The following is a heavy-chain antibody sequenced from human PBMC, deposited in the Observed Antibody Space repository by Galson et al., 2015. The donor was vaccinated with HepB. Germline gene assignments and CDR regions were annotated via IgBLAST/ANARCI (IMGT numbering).Heavy chain of an antibody. J-gene: IGHJ4*02. Sequence: SCKAFGYTFSSYDVTWVRQASGQGLERMGWMNPNSGNTGYAPELQDRVTMTGDTSMSTAYMELSSLRSEDTAVYYCARGVRNYLYSDNWGQGTLVTVSS. D-gene: IGHD1-7*01. V-gene: IGHV1-8*01. CDR3: ARGVRNYLYSDN. CDR1: GYTFSSYD. CDR2: MNPNSGNT.